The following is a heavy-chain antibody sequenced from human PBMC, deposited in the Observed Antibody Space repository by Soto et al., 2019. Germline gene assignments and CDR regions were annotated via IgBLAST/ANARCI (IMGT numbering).Heavy chain of an antibody. Sequence: EVQLVESGGCLVQPGGSLRLSCAASGFTLSNYWMHWARQAPGKGLVWVSRISSDGSSTNYADSVKGRFTISRDNAKNTLHLQMNSLRAEDTAVYYCARVPYCSSSSCYSYCDSWGQGTLVTVSS. D-gene: IGHD2-2*01. J-gene: IGHJ4*02. CDR1: GFTLSNYW. CDR2: ISSDGSST. CDR3: ARVPYCSSSSCYSYCDS. V-gene: IGHV3-74*01.